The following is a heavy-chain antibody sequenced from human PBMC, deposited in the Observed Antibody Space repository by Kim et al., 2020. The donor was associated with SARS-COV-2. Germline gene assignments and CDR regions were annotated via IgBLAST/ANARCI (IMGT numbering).Heavy chain of an antibody. D-gene: IGHD4-4*01. CDR2: IYSGGSNT. CDR1: GFTFSNYA. V-gene: IGHV3-23*03. J-gene: IGHJ4*02. Sequence: GGSLRLSCAASGFTFSNYAMSWVRQAPGKGLEWVSVIYSGGSNTYYADSVKGRFTISRDNSKNTLFLQMNSLRAEDTAVYYCAKDRNSDYSLRYWGQGTLVTVSS. CDR3: AKDRNSDYSLRY.